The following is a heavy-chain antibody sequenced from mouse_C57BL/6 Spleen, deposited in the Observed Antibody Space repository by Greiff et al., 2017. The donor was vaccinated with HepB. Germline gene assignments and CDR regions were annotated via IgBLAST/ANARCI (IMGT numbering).Heavy chain of an antibody. D-gene: IGHD1-1*01. CDR1: GFTFSSYA. V-gene: IGHV5-4*01. Sequence: EVHLVESGGGLVKPGGSLKLSCAASGFTFSSYAMSWVRQTPEKRLEWVATISDGGSYTYYPDNVKGRFTISRDNAKNNLYLQMSHLKSEDTAMYYCAREHYYGSSSFDYWGQGTTRTVSS. J-gene: IGHJ2*01. CDR2: ISDGGSYT. CDR3: AREHYYGSSSFDY.